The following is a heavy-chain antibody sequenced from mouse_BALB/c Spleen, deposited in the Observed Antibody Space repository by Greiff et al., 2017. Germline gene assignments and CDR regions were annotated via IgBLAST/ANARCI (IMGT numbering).Heavy chain of an antibody. D-gene: IGHD2-4*01. CDR2: IYPGDGDT. J-gene: IGHJ2*01. V-gene: IGHV1-80*01. Sequence: QVQLQQSGAELVRPGSSVKISCKASGYAFSSYWMNWVKQRPGQGLEWIGQIYPGDGDTNYNGKFKGKATLTADKSSSTAYMQLSSLTSEDSAVYFCARGSYDYDGGFDYWGQGTTLTVSS. CDR1: GYAFSSYW. CDR3: ARGSYDYDGGFDY.